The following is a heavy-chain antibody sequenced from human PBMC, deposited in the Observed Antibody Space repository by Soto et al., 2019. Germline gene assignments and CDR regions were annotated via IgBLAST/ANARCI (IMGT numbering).Heavy chain of an antibody. CDR2: LYFNGDR. CDR1: GFSLRTTGLG. CDR3: KYRRAAYGYHGLDV. V-gene: IGHV2-5*01. D-gene: IGHD6-13*01. J-gene: IGHJ6*02. Sequence: SGATLVNPTEPLKLPCTFSGFSLRTTGLGVGWIRHPLGQSVEWVVVLYFNGDRRSHPHLRIRITLTNDTSTNQVALTMTNIDPVATATYYCKYRRAAYGYHGLDVWGQGTTVTVSS.